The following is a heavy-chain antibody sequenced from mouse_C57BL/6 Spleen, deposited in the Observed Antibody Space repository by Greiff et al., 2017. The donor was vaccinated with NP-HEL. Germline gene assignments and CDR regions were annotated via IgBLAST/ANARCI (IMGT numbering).Heavy chain of an antibody. V-gene: IGHV1-80*01. J-gene: IGHJ4*01. CDR3: ARSSLLSYAMDY. CDR1: GCAFSSYW. Sequence: VQLQQSGAELVKPGASVKISCKASGCAFSSYWMNWVKQRPGKGLEWIGQIYPGDGDTNYNGKFKGKATLTADKSSSTAYMQLSSLTSEDSAVYFCARSSLLSYAMDYWGQGTSVTVSS. CDR2: IYPGDGDT. D-gene: IGHD2-10*01.